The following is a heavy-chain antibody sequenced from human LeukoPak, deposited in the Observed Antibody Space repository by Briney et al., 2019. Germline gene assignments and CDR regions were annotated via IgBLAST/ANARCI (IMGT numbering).Heavy chain of an antibody. CDR2: ISGSGGST. J-gene: IGHJ4*02. V-gene: IGHV3-23*01. CDR1: GFTFSSYA. CDR3: AKDKEVLLWFGEFCLGFDC. Sequence: GGSLRLSCAASGFTFSSYAMSWVRQAPGKGLEWVSAISGSGGSTYYADSVKGRFTISRDNSKNTLYLQMNSLRAEDTAVYYCAKDKEVLLWFGEFCLGFDCWGQGTLVTVSS. D-gene: IGHD3-10*01.